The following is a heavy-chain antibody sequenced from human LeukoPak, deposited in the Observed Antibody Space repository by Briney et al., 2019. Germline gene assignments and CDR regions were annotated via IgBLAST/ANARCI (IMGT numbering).Heavy chain of an antibody. Sequence: SQTLSLTCAISGDSVSSNRAAWNWIRQSPSRGLEWLGRTYYRSKWYNDYAVSVKSRITIDPDTSKNQFSLQLNSVTPEDTAVYYCVRDDGIGLDAFDVWSPGTMVTVSS. D-gene: IGHD1-14*01. CDR2: TYYRSKWYN. J-gene: IGHJ3*01. CDR3: VRDDGIGLDAFDV. CDR1: GDSVSSNRAA. V-gene: IGHV6-1*01.